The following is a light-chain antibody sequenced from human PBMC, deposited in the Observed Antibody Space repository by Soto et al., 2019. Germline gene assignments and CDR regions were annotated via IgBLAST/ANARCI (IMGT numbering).Light chain of an antibody. V-gene: IGLV2-14*03. J-gene: IGLJ1*01. Sequence: QSALTQPASVSGSPGQSITISCTGTSSDVGGYNFVSWYQHHPGKAPKLIIYDVTNRPSGISNRFSGSKSGNTASLTISGLQAEDAADYYCTSYTSSITYVFGTGTKVTVL. CDR1: SSDVGGYNF. CDR2: DVT. CDR3: TSYTSSITYV.